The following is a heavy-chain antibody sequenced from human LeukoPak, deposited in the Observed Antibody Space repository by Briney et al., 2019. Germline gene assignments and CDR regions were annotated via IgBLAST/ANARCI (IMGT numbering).Heavy chain of an antibody. CDR2: ISSSSSYI. CDR3: ARESGDYVTVYFDY. CDR1: GFSFGSYP. V-gene: IGHV3-21*01. D-gene: IGHD4-17*01. J-gene: IGHJ4*02. Sequence: GGSLRLSCVVSGFSFGSYPMNWVRQAPGKGLEWVSSISSSSSYIYYADSVKGRFTISRDNAKNSLYLQMNSLRAEDTAVYYCARESGDYVTVYFDYWGQGTLVTVSS.